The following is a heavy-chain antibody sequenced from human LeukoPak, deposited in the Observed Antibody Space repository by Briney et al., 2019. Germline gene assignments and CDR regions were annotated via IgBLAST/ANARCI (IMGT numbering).Heavy chain of an antibody. V-gene: IGHV1-18*01. D-gene: IGHD2-21*02. CDR1: GYTFTSYG. Sequence: ASVKVSCKASGYTFTSYGISWVRHAAGQGLELMGWISAYNGNTNYAQKLQGRVTMTTDTSTSTAYMELRSLRSDDTAVYYCARGDTQTAISPEFDYWGQGTLVTVSS. CDR3: ARGDTQTAISPEFDY. J-gene: IGHJ4*02. CDR2: ISAYNGNT.